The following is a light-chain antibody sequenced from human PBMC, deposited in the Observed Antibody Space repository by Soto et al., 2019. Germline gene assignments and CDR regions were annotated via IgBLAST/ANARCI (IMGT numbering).Light chain of an antibody. J-gene: IGKJ1*01. CDR3: QQYNSYPFT. CDR2: ATS. V-gene: IGKV1-5*03. Sequence: DIQMSQTPSTPSRSVADRVITTCRASQSISSLLAWYQQQPGKVPKLLIYATSTLQSGVPSRCSGSGSGAEFTLTISSLQPEDFATYYCQQYNSYPFTFGQGTKVDIK. CDR1: QSISSL.